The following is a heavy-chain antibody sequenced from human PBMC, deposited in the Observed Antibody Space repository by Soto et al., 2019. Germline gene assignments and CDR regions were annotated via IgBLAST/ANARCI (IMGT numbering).Heavy chain of an antibody. J-gene: IGHJ5*02. CDR2: VSLSGSK. CDR1: AGTPSHSCYL. Sequence: SQTLRLPWTVSAGTPSHSCYLLGRLRHSQEKRLEWIGSVSLSGSKYYNPSLRSRVTFSVDTSKTLISLKLRSVTAADTAVYYCARGSTWQGRDWFAPWGQGPPVTVS. V-gene: IGHV4-39*01. D-gene: IGHD6-13*01. CDR3: ARGSTWQGRDWFAP.